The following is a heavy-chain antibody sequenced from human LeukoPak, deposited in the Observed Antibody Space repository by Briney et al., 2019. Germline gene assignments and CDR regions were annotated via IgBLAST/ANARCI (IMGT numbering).Heavy chain of an antibody. V-gene: IGHV1-18*01. J-gene: IGHJ3*02. Sequence: EASVKVSCKASGYTFTSYGISWVRQAPGQGLEWMGWISAYNGNTNYAQKLQGRVTMTTDTSTSTAYMELRSLRSDDTAVYYCARELYDILTGYHDAFDIWGQGTMVTVSS. CDR2: ISAYNGNT. CDR1: GYTFTSYG. CDR3: ARELYDILTGYHDAFDI. D-gene: IGHD3-9*01.